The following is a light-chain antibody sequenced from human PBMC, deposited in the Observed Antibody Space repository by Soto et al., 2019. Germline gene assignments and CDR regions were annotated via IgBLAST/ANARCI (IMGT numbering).Light chain of an antibody. CDR2: DVS. CDR1: STDVGRYNY. CDR3: CSYAGSSTYV. J-gene: IGLJ1*01. Sequence: QSALTQPASVSGSPGQSITISCTGTSTDVGRYNYVSWYQQHPGKAPKLMVYDVSNRPSWVSNRFSGSKSGNTASLTISGLQAEDDADYYCCSYAGSSTYVFGTGTKLTVL. V-gene: IGLV2-14*01.